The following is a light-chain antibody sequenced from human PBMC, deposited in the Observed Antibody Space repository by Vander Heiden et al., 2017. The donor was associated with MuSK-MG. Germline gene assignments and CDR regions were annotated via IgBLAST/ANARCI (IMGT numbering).Light chain of an antibody. CDR1: GTSVGIYDY. V-gene: IGLV2-11*01. CDR3: CSYVGSHSWV. CDR2: DVI. J-gene: IGLJ3*02. Sequence: QSALTQPRSVLGSLAQLVTIPCTGDGTSVGIYDYHSWYQQHPGKAPKRMIYDVIERPSGVPDRFSGSKSGNTASLTISGLQAEDEADYYCCSYVGSHSWVFGGGTKLTV.